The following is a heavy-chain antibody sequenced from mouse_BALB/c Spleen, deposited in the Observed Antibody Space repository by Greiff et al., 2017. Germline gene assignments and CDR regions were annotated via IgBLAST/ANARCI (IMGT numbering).Heavy chain of an antibody. Sequence: QVQLQQSGAELVRPGSSVKISCKASGYAFSSYWMNWVKQRPGQGLEWIGQIYPGDGDTNYNGKFKGKATLTADKSSSTAYMQLSSLTSEDSAVYFCARYGTPAWFAYWGQGTLVTVSA. CDR1: GYAFSSYW. V-gene: IGHV1-80*01. CDR3: ARYGTPAWFAY. J-gene: IGHJ3*01. CDR2: IYPGDGDT. D-gene: IGHD2-1*01.